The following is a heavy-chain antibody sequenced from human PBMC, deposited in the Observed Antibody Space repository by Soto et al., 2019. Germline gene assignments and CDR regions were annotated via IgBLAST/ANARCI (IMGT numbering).Heavy chain of an antibody. V-gene: IGHV4-59*11. J-gene: IGHJ6*03. Sequence: SETLSLTCTVSGGSISSLYWSWIRQPPGKGLEWIGYIYYSGSTNYNPSLKSRVTISVETSKNQFSLKLSSVTAADTAVYYCAAFRAYYYYLDVWGKGATVTVSS. CDR2: IYYSGST. D-gene: IGHD3-3*02. CDR1: GGSISSLY. CDR3: AAFRAYYYYLDV.